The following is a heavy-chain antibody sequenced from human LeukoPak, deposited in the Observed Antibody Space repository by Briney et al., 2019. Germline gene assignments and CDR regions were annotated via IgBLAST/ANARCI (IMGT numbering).Heavy chain of an antibody. CDR2: ISSSSSYI. V-gene: IGHV3-21*01. CDR3: ARYLQLLRVTYYFDY. CDR1: VFTFSSYS. J-gene: IGHJ4*02. D-gene: IGHD2-15*01. Sequence: PGGSLRLSCAASVFTFSSYSMNWVCQAPGKGLEWVSSISSSSSYIYYADSVKGRFTISRDNAKNSLYLQMNSLRAEDTAVYYCARYLQLLRVTYYFDYWGQGTLVTVSS.